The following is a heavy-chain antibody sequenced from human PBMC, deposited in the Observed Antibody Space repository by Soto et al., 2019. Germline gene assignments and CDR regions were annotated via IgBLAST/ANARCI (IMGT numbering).Heavy chain of an antibody. D-gene: IGHD6-6*01. Sequence: GGSLRLSCAASGFTVSSNYMSWVRQAPGKGLEWVSVIYSGGSTYYADSVKGRFTISRDNSKNTLYLQMNSLRAEDTAVYYCAREYSSSRAYYYYMDVWGKGTTVTVSS. V-gene: IGHV3-66*01. CDR3: AREYSSSRAYYYYMDV. J-gene: IGHJ6*03. CDR1: GFTVSSNY. CDR2: IYSGGST.